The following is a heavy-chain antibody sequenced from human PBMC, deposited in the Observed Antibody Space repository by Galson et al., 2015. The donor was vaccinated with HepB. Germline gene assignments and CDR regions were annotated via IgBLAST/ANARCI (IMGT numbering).Heavy chain of an antibody. CDR3: AKDTYGGDFWSGYYRGYFDY. CDR2: ISWHSGSI. Sequence: SLRLSCAASGFNFDDYAMHWIRQAPRKGREWVSGISWHSGSIGYADSVKGRFTISRDNAKNSLYLQMNSLRAEDTALYYCAKDTYGGDFWSGYYRGYFDYWGQGTLVTVSS. V-gene: IGHV3-9*01. J-gene: IGHJ4*02. CDR1: GFNFDDYA. D-gene: IGHD3-3*01.